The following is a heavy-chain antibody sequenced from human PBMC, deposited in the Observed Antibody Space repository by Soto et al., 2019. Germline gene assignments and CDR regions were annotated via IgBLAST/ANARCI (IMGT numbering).Heavy chain of an antibody. CDR2: IYHSGST. V-gene: IGHV4-30-2*01. CDR3: ARTPDI. J-gene: IGHJ3*02. Sequence: PSETLSLTCAFSGFSISGGGYSWSWIRQPPGRGLEWIGYIYHSGSTYYNPSLKSRVTISVDRSKNQFSLKLSSVTAADTAVYYCARTPDIWGQGTMVTVSS. CDR1: GFSISGGGYS.